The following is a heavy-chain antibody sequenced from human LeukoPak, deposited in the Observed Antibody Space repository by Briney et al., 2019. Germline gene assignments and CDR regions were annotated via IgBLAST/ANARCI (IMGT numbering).Heavy chain of an antibody. Sequence: AGGTLRLSCAASGFTFDDYTMHWVRQAPGKCLEWVSLISWDGGSTYYADPVKGRFTISRDNSKNTLYLQMNSLRAEDTALYYCARGLSGSYWDYYSYYMDVWGKGTTVTVSS. V-gene: IGHV3-43*01. CDR3: ARGLSGSYWDYYSYYMDV. D-gene: IGHD1-26*01. CDR1: GFTFDDYT. J-gene: IGHJ6*03. CDR2: ISWDGGST.